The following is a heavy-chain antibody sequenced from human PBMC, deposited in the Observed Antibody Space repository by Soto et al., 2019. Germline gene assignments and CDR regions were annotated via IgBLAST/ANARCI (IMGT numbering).Heavy chain of an antibody. CDR3: ARHNYDSSSYYHYYYGMDV. V-gene: IGHV4-34*01. CDR2: INHSGST. J-gene: IGHJ6*02. D-gene: IGHD3-22*01. CDR1: GGSGGSFSGYY. Sequence: QVQLQQWGAGLLKPSETLSLTCAVYGGSGGSFSGYYWSWIRQPPGKGLEWIGEINHSGSTNYNPSLKSRVTISVDTSKNQSSLKLSSVTAADTAVYYCARHNYDSSSYYHYYYGMDVWGQGTTVTVSS.